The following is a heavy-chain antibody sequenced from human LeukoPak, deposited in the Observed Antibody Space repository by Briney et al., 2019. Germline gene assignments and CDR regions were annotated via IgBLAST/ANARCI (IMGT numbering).Heavy chain of an antibody. Sequence: ASVKVSCKASGYTFTSYGISWVRQAPGQGLEWMGWISAYNGNTNYAQKLQGRVTMTRDTSTSTVYMELSSLRSEDTAVYYCARGRRWLRAPKGTAIDWFDPWGQGTLVTVSS. CDR1: GYTFTSYG. CDR3: ARGRRWLRAPKGTAIDWFDP. D-gene: IGHD2-21*02. CDR2: ISAYNGNT. V-gene: IGHV1-18*01. J-gene: IGHJ5*02.